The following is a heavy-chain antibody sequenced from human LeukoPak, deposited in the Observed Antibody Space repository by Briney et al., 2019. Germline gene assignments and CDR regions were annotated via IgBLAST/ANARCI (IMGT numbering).Heavy chain of an antibody. D-gene: IGHD1-26*01. J-gene: IGHJ4*02. CDR3: ATTPPHVGATNAMYYFDY. CDR1: GYTLTEFS. Sequence: ASVKVSCKVSGYTLTEFSMHWVRQAPGQGLEWMGGFDPEDGETIYAQKFQGRVTMTEDTSTDTAYMELSSLRSEDTAVYYCATTPPHVGATNAMYYFDYWGQGTLVTVSS. CDR2: FDPEDGET. V-gene: IGHV1-24*01.